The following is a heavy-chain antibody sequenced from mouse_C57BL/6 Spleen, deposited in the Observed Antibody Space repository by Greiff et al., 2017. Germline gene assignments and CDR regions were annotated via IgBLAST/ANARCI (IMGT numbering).Heavy chain of an antibody. CDR3: ARWAGAMDY. CDR1: GYAFTNYL. V-gene: IGHV1-54*01. Sequence: VQLQQSGAELVRPGTSVKVSCKASGYAFTNYLIEWVKQRPGKGLEWIGVINPGSGGTNYNEKFKGKATLTADKSSSTAYMQLSSLTSEDSAVYFCARWAGAMDYWGQGTSVTVSS. CDR2: INPGSGGT. J-gene: IGHJ4*01.